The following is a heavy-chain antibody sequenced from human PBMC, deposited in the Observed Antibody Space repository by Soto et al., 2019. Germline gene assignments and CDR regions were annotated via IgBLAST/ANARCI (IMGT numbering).Heavy chain of an antibody. CDR1: GYTFTSYG. J-gene: IGHJ4*02. D-gene: IGHD1-26*01. V-gene: IGHV1-18*01. CDR2: ISFYNGNT. Sequence: QVQLVQSGAEVKKLGASVKVFCKASGYTFTSYGISWVRQAPGKGLEWMGLISFYNGNTNYAHKLQGRLTMTTDTSTCTAYMKLRILRSDDTAGYSLARDAAVGLFDYLGQGTLVTVSS. CDR3: ARDAAVGLFDY.